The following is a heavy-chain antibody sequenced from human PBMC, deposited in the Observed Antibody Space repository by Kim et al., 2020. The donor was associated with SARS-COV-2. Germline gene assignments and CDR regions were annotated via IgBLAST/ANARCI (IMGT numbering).Heavy chain of an antibody. J-gene: IGHJ4*02. V-gene: IGHV3-74*01. D-gene: IGHD2-15*01. CDR3: ARGGAENVVVVAATRIAVDY. Sequence: FTISRDNAKNTLYLKMNSLRGEDTAVYYCARGGAENVVVVAATRIAVDYWGQGTLVTVSS.